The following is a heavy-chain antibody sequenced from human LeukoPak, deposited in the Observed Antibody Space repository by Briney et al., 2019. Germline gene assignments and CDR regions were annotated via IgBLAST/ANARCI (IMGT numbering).Heavy chain of an antibody. J-gene: IGHJ6*03. CDR2: IYSGDST. D-gene: IGHD2-15*01. CDR1: GFTVSSNY. CDR3: ARGYCSVASCSYYYYYMDV. V-gene: IGHV3-53*05. Sequence: GGSLRLSCAASGFTVSSNYMSLVRQAPGKGLEWVSVIYSGDSTYYADSVKGRFTISRDNSKNTLYLQMNSLRAEDTAVYYCARGYCSVASCSYYYYYMDVWGKGTTVTVSS.